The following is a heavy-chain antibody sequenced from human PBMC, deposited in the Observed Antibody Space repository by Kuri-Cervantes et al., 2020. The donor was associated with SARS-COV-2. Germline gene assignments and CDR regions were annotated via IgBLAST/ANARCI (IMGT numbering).Heavy chain of an antibody. J-gene: IGHJ5*02. CDR2: IYYSGST. V-gene: IGHV4-59*12. Sequence: SETLSLTCTVSGGSISSYYWSWTRQPPGKGLEWIGYIYYSGSTNYNPSLKSRVTISVDTSKNQFSLKLSSVTAADTAVYYCAPVAVYYDSSGYYYWFDPWGQGTLVTVSS. D-gene: IGHD3-22*01. CDR1: GGSISSYY. CDR3: APVAVYYDSSGYYYWFDP.